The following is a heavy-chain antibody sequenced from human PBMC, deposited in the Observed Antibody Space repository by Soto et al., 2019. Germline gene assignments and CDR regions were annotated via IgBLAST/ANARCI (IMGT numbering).Heavy chain of an antibody. CDR2: ISSSSSTV. J-gene: IGHJ4*02. CDR1: GFTFSSYS. D-gene: IGHD4-4*01. CDR3: ARDRGNLYFFDY. V-gene: IGHV3-48*02. Sequence: PGGSLRLSCAASGFTFSSYSMNWVRQAPGKGLEWISYISSSSSTVSYADSVKGRFTISRDNVRNSLYLQMNSLRDEDTAIYYCARDRGNLYFFDYWGQGVMVTVSS.